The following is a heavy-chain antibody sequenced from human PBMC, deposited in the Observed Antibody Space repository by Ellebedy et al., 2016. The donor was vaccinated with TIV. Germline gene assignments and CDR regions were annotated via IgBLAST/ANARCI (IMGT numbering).Heavy chain of an antibody. CDR3: ARIPYAKAVAGTYYFDY. V-gene: IGHV3-33*01. D-gene: IGHD6-19*01. J-gene: IGHJ4*02. CDR2: IWYDGSNK. CDR1: GFTFSSYG. Sequence: GESLKISCAASGFTFSSYGMHWVRQAPGKGLEWVAVIWYDGSNKYYADSVKGRFTISRDNSKNTLYLQMNSLRAEDTAVYYCARIPYAKAVAGTYYFDYWGQGTLVTVSS.